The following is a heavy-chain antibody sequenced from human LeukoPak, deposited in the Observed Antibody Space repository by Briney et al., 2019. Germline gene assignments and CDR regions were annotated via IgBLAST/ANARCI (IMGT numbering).Heavy chain of an antibody. CDR3: AKEGLGSSWYGWRVRARGFDY. V-gene: IGHV3-23*01. J-gene: IGHJ4*02. CDR2: ISGSGDST. D-gene: IGHD6-13*01. CDR1: GFTFSSYS. Sequence: PGGSLRLSCAGSGFTFSSYSMTWVRQAPGKGLEWVSGISGSGDSTDYADSVKGRFTISRDNSKNTLYLQMNSLRAEDTAVYYCAKEGLGSSWYGWRVRARGFDYWGQGTLVTVSS.